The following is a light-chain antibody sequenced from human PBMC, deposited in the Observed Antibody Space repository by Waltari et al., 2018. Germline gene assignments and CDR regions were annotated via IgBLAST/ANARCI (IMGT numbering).Light chain of an antibody. Sequence: QSVLTQPPSASGTPGQSILISCSGSSSNIGDNTVTWYQQVPGTAPKLLIYGTRERPSGVSNRLSGSKSGTSASLAISALQPEDGADYYCAAWDDSLNGPVFGTGTKVTVL. CDR2: GTR. CDR1: SSNIGDNT. J-gene: IGLJ1*01. V-gene: IGLV1-44*01. CDR3: AAWDDSLNGPV.